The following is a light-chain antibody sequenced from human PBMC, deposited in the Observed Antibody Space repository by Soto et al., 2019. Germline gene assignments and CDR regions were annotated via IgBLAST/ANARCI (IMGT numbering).Light chain of an antibody. CDR2: EAS. CDR1: SSDVGGYNY. V-gene: IGLV2-14*01. Sequence: QSVLTQPASVSGSPGQSITISCTGTSSDVGGYNYVSWYQQHPGKAPKVMIYEASHRPSGVSNRFSGSKSGNTASLTISGLQAEDEADYYCISYTSSSLYVFGTGTKVTVL. J-gene: IGLJ1*01. CDR3: ISYTSSSLYV.